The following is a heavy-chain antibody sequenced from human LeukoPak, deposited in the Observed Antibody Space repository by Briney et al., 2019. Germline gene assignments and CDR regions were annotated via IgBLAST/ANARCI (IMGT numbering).Heavy chain of an antibody. V-gene: IGHV1-18*01. J-gene: IGHJ5*02. CDR2: ISAYNGNT. CDR1: GYRFTNYG. Sequence: AVKVSRKASGYRFTNYGIIWVRQAPGQGREGMGWISAYNGNTNYPQKPQGRVTMSTDTSTSTASMELRSLRADDTAVYYCARKRHDYRGNWFDLWGQGTLVTVSS. CDR3: ARKRHDYRGNWFDL. D-gene: IGHD4-11*01.